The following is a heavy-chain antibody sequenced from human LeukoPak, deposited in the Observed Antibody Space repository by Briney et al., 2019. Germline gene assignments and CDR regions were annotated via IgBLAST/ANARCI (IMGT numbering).Heavy chain of an antibody. J-gene: IGHJ2*01. D-gene: IGHD2-2*02. CDR3: ARPHCSSTSCYTGWYFDL. CDR1: GGTFSSYA. CDR2: IIPIFGTA. Sequence: ASVKVSCKASGGTFSSYAISWVRQAPGQGLEWMGGIIPIFGTANYAQKFQGRVTITADESTSTAYMELSSLRSEDTAVYYCARPHCSSTSCYTGWYFDLWGRGTLVTVSS. V-gene: IGHV1-69*13.